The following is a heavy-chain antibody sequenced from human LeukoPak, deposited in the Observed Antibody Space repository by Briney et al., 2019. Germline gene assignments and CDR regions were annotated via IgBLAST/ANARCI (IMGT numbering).Heavy chain of an antibody. J-gene: IGHJ3*02. V-gene: IGHV3-30*02. CDR3: AKEDRSSYDYVSNAFDI. CDR1: GFTFSSYG. Sequence: QPGGSLRLSCAASGFTFSSYGMHWVRQAPGKGLEWVAFIRYDGSNKYYADSVKGRFTISRDNSKNTLYLQMNSLRAEDTAVYYCAKEDRSSYDYVSNAFDIWGQGTMVTVSS. D-gene: IGHD3-16*01. CDR2: IRYDGSNK.